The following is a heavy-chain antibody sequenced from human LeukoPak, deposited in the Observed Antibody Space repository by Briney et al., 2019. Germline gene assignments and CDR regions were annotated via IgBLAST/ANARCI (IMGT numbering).Heavy chain of an antibody. D-gene: IGHD6-13*01. J-gene: IGHJ4*02. V-gene: IGHV3-23*01. Sequence: GGSLRLSCAASGFTFSSYAMSWVRQAPGKGLERVPAISGSGGSTYYADSVKGRFTISRDTSKNTLYLQMNSLRAEDTAVYYCAKGYSSSWSRYFDYWGQGTLVTVS. CDR3: AKGYSSSWSRYFDY. CDR1: GFTFSSYA. CDR2: ISGSGGST.